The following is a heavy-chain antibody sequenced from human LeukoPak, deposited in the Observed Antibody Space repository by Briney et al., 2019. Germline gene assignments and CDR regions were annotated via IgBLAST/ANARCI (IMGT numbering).Heavy chain of an antibody. CDR1: GGTFISHT. V-gene: IGHV1-69*13. D-gene: IGHD1-1*01. CDR2: IVPIFGTA. Sequence: SVTVSFTSSGGTFISHTIAWVRQLPGQGLEWMGGIVPIFGTATYAQKFQGRVTITADESTSTVYMEVSSLRSEDSAAYYCARERGRNEDYFDYWGQGTLVTVSS. J-gene: IGHJ4*02. CDR3: ARERGRNEDYFDY.